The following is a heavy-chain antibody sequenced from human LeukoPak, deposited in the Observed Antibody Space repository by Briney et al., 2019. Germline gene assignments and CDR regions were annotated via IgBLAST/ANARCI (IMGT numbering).Heavy chain of an antibody. D-gene: IGHD3-16*01. CDR1: GFIFRDYY. CDR2: ISHSSSTI. Sequence: PGGSLRLPCAASGFIFRDYYMSWIRQAPGKGLEWVSYISHSSSTIHYADSVRGRFTISRDNAKSSLYLQMNSLRVEDTAVYFCARDYVWGSSSDYWGQGILVTVSS. CDR3: ARDYVWGSSSDY. V-gene: IGHV3-11*04. J-gene: IGHJ4*02.